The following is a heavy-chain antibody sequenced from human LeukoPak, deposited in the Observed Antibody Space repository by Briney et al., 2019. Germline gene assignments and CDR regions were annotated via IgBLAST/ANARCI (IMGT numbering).Heavy chain of an antibody. D-gene: IGHD3-22*01. J-gene: IGHJ5*02. CDR2: IIPIFGTA. Sequence: ASVKVSCKASGGTFSSYAISWVRQAPGQGLEWMGGIIPIFGTANYAQKFQGRVTITADESTSTAYMELSSLRSEDTAVYYCARGPLSLITMIVVPNWFDPWGQGTLVTVSS. CDR3: ARGPLSLITMIVVPNWFDP. CDR1: GGTFSSYA. V-gene: IGHV1-69*13.